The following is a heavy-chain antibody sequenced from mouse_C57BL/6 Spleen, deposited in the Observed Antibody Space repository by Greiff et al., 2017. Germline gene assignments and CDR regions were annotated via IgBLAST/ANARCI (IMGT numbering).Heavy chain of an antibody. J-gene: IGHJ2*01. Sequence: QVQLQQPGAELVMPGASVKLSCKASGYTFTSYWMHWVKQRPGQGLEWIGEIDPSDSYTNYNQKFKGKSTLTVDKSSSTAYMQLSSLTSEDSAVYYCAREGGSYVDYWGQGTTLTVSS. V-gene: IGHV1-69*01. D-gene: IGHD1-1*01. CDR2: IDPSDSYT. CDR1: GYTFTSYW. CDR3: AREGGSYVDY.